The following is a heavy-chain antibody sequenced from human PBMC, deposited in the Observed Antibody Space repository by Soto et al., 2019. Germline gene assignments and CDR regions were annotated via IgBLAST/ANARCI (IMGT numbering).Heavy chain of an antibody. CDR2: IIPIFGTA. J-gene: IGHJ6*02. V-gene: IGHV1-69*01. D-gene: IGHD2-15*01. CDR3: ARPDIVVVVAANSDSYYYGMDV. CDR1: GGTFSSYA. Sequence: QVQLVQSGAEVKKPGSSVKVSCKASGGTFSSYAISWVRQAPGQGLEWMGGIIPIFGTANYAQKFQGRVTITADESTSTAYMELSSLKSEDTAVYYCARPDIVVVVAANSDSYYYGMDVWGQGTTVTVSS.